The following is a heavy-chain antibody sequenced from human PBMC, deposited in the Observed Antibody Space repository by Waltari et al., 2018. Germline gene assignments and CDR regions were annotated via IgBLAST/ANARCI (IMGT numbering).Heavy chain of an antibody. CDR2: IYHSGST. J-gene: IGHJ4*02. D-gene: IGHD3-22*01. V-gene: IGHV4-31*03. CDR3: ARGLDYYDSSGYYYVDGIPTYYFDY. CDR1: GGSISSGGYY. Sequence: QVQLQESGPGLVKPSQTLSLTCTVSGGSISSGGYYWSWIRPHPGKGLGWVGYIYHSGSTYYNPSLKSRVTISVDRSKNQFSLKLNSVTAADTAVYYCARGLDYYDSSGYYYVDGIPTYYFDYWGQGTLVTVSS.